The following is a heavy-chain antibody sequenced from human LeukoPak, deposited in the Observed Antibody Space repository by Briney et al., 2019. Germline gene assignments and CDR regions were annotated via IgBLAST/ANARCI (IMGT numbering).Heavy chain of an antibody. CDR3: ARDPSAVAANTYG. D-gene: IGHD6-25*01. CDR2: IYSGGTT. V-gene: IGHV3-66*01. CDR1: GFTVSNNY. J-gene: IGHJ4*02. Sequence: PGGSLRLSCAASGFTVSNNYMNLVRQAPGKGLEWVSLIYSGGTTYYADSVKGRFTISRDHSKNTLYLQMNSLRAEDTAVYYCARDPSAVAANTYGWGQGTLVTVSS.